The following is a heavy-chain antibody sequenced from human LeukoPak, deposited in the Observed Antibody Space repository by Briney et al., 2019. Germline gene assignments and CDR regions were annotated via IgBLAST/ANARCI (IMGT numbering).Heavy chain of an antibody. J-gene: IGHJ4*02. CDR1: GFTFDDYA. CDR2: ISGDGDST. D-gene: IGHD3-16*01. V-gene: IGHV3-43*02. CDR3: AKDYGGKVDY. Sequence: GGSLRLSCAASGFTFDDYAMHWVRLAPGKWLEWVSLISGDGDSTYYADSVKGRFTIYRDNSKNSLYLQMNSLRTEDTALYSCAKDYGGKVDYWGQGTLVTVSS.